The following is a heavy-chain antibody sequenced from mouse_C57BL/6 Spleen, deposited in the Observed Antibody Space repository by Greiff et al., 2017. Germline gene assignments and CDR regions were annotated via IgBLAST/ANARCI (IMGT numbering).Heavy chain of an antibody. D-gene: IGHD2-2*01. CDR2: IWWDDDK. CDR3: ARRGGLQGAMDY. CDR1: GFSLRTFGMG. Sequence: QVTLKVCGPGILQPSQTLSLSCSFSGFSLRTFGMGVGWIRQPSGKGLEWLAHIWWDDDKYYNPALKSRLPISKDTSKNQVFLKVDNVDTADTATYYCARRGGLQGAMDYWGEGSSVTVSS. J-gene: IGHJ4*01. V-gene: IGHV8-8*01.